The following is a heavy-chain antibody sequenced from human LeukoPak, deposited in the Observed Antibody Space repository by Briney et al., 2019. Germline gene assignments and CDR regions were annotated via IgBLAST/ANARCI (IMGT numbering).Heavy chain of an antibody. V-gene: IGHV3-74*01. CDR1: GFTLSSYW. CDR3: TRDWRNTAFDI. D-gene: IGHD1-14*01. Sequence: GGSLRLSCAASGFTLSSYWMHWVRQAPGQGLVWVSRIISDGSSISYADSVKGRFTISRDNAKNTLYLQMNSLRAEDTAVYYCTRDWRNTAFDIWGQGTMVTVSS. CDR2: IISDGSSI. J-gene: IGHJ3*02.